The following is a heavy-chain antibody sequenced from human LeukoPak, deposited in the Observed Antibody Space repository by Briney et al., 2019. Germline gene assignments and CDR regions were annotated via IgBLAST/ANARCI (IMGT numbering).Heavy chain of an antibody. D-gene: IGHD6-19*01. J-gene: IGHJ3*02. V-gene: IGHV3-23*01. CDR3: AREKQPISKAVAGTGHDAFNI. Sequence: GGSLRLSCAASGFTFSSYAMSWVRQAPGKGLEWVSVISASGGGTYYADSVKGRFTISRDNAKNSLYLQMNSLRAEDTAVYYCAREKQPISKAVAGTGHDAFNIWGQGTMVTVSS. CDR1: GFTFSSYA. CDR2: ISASGGGT.